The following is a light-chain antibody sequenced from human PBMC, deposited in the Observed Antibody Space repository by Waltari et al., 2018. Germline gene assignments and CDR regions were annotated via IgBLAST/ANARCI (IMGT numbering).Light chain of an antibody. CDR2: GAS. CDR1: QSVSSN. J-gene: IGKJ1*01. CDR3: QQYNTWPT. Sequence: TLSCRASQSVSSNLAWYQQKPGQAPRLLIYGASTRATGIPDRFSGSGSGTEFTLTISSLQSEDFAVYYCQQYNTWPTFGQGTKVEI. V-gene: IGKV3-15*01.